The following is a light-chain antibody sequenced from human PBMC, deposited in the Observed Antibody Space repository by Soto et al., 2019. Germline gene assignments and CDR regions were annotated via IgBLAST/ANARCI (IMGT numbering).Light chain of an antibody. Sequence: QSLLTQSASLSGSPGQSITISCSGTTSDVGGYNLVSWYQQHTAKAPKLLIYEGTQRPSGVSSRFSGSKSGNTASLTISGLQAEDEADYYCCSYASSSSYVFGTGTKVTVL. CDR3: CSYASSSSYV. CDR2: EGT. V-gene: IGLV2-23*01. CDR1: TSDVGGYNL. J-gene: IGLJ1*01.